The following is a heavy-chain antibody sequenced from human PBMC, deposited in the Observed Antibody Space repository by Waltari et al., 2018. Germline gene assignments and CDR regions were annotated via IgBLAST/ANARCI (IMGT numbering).Heavy chain of an antibody. V-gene: IGHV3-21*01. J-gene: IGHJ4*02. CDR1: GFTFSSYS. D-gene: IGHD3-22*01. CDR3: AGTAYDSSGLAIDY. CDR2: ISSSSSNI. Sequence: EVQLVESGGGLVKPGGSLRLSCAASGFTFSSYSMNWVRPAPGKGLEWFSSISSSSSNIYYADSVKSRFTISRDNAKNSLYLQMNSLRAEDTAVYYCAGTAYDSSGLAIDYWGQGTLVTVSS.